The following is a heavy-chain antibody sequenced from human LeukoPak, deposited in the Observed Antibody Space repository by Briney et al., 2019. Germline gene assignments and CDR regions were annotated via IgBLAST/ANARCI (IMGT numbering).Heavy chain of an antibody. D-gene: IGHD3-10*01. CDR2: ISGSGGST. CDR3: AKDLWVRGYSSAFDI. CDR1: GFTFSSYA. V-gene: IGHV3-23*01. J-gene: IGHJ3*02. Sequence: GGSLRLSCAASGFTFSSYAMSWVRQAPGKGLEWVSAISGSGGSTYYADSVKGRFTISRDTSKNTLYLQMNSVRAEDTAVYYCAKDLWVRGYSSAFDIWGQGTMVTVSS.